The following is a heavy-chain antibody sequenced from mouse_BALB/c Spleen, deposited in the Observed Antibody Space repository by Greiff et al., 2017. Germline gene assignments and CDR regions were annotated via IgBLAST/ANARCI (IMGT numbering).Heavy chain of an antibody. V-gene: IGHV14-3*02. J-gene: IGHJ4*01. D-gene: IGHD2-4*01. CDR1: GFNIKDTY. Sequence: VHVKQSGAELVKPGASVKLSCTASGFNIKDTYMHWVKQRPEQGLEWIGRIDPANGNTKYDPKFQGKATITADTSSNTAYLQLSSLTSEDTAVYYCAREGGLRHAMDYWGQGTSVTVSS. CDR2: IDPANGNT. CDR3: AREGGLRHAMDY.